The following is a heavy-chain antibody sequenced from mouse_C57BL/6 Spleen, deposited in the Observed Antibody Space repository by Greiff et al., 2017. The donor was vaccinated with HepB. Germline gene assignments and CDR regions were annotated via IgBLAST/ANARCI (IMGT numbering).Heavy chain of an antibody. V-gene: IGHV1-76*01. Sequence: QVQLQQSGAELVRPGASVKLSCKASGYTFTDYYINWVKQRPGQGLEWIARIYPGSGNTYYNEKFKGKATLTAEKSSSTAYMQLSSLTSEDSAVYFCARELGSSYGYFDYWGQGTTLTVSS. D-gene: IGHD1-1*01. CDR2: IYPGSGNT. CDR1: GYTFTDYY. J-gene: IGHJ2*01. CDR3: ARELGSSYGYFDY.